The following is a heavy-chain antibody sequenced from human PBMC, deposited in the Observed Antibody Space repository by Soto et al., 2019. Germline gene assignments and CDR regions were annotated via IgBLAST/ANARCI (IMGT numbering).Heavy chain of an antibody. CDR2: IIPILGIA. CDR3: AKDYGGKDGDY. D-gene: IGHD4-17*01. CDR1: GGTFSSYT. V-gene: IGHV1-69*08. Sequence: QVQLVQSGAEVKKPGSSVKVSCKASGGTFSSYTISWGRQAPGQGLEWMGRIIPILGIAHYAQKFQGRVTITAGKSTSTAYMELRSLRSEDTAVYCCAKDYGGKDGDYWGQGTLVTVSS. J-gene: IGHJ4*02.